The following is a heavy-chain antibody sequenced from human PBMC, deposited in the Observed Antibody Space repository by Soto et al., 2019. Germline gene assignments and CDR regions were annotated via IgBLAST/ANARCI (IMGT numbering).Heavy chain of an antibody. CDR3: ARQIYDSDTGPNFQYYFDS. Sequence: GECLKVSCKGSGYSFAGYWITWVRQKPGKGLDWMGRIDPSDSQTYYSPSFRGHVTISATKSITTVFLQWSSLRASDTAMYYCARQIYDSDTGPNFQYYFDSWGQGTPVTVSS. D-gene: IGHD3-22*01. J-gene: IGHJ4*02. CDR1: GYSFAGYW. CDR2: IDPSDSQT. V-gene: IGHV5-10-1*01.